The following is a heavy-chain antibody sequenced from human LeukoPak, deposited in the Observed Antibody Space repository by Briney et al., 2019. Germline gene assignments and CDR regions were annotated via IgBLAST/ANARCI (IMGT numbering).Heavy chain of an antibody. V-gene: IGHV1-8*01. J-gene: IGHJ4*02. CDR3: TRGDY. CDR2: MTPNSGNT. Sequence: ASVKVSCKASGYTFTSYDVNWVRQAAGQGLEWMGFMTPNSGNTGYAQRFQGRVTITRSTSISTAYMELSSLRSEDTAVYFCTRGDYWGQGTLVTVSS. CDR1: GYTFTSYD.